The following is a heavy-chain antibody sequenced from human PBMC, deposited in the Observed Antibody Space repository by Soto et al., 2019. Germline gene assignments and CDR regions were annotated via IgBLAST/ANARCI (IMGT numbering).Heavy chain of an antibody. CDR1: GGSITSSY. J-gene: IGHJ6*02. Sequence: NPSETLSLTCTVSGGSITSSYWSWIRRPPGKGLEWIAYIYDTGISGYTPSTSYNPSLKSRVTMSVATSKSQFSLKLTSVTAADTAVYYCARGEDAFFYYGLDVWGQGITVTVSS. CDR3: ARGEDAFFYYGLDV. V-gene: IGHV4-59*01. CDR2: IYDTGISGYTPST.